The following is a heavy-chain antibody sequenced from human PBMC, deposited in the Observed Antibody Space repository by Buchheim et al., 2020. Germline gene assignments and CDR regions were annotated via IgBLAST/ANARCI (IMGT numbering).Heavy chain of an antibody. J-gene: IGHJ5*02. D-gene: IGHD4-17*01. CDR1: SDSVTTGNNY. CDR3: ARESTLNRGLFDP. CDR2: VYTNGHT. V-gene: IGHV4-61*02. Sequence: QVQLQESGPGLVKPSQTLSLTCSVSSDSVTTGNNYWTWIRQTAGKGLEWIGRVYTNGHTAYNPSLKSRVTISLDTSKNHFSLNLSSVAAADTAMYYCARESTLNRGLFDPWGQG.